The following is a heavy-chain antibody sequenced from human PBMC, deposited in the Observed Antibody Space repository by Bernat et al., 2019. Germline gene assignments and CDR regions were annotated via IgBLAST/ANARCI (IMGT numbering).Heavy chain of an antibody. CDR3: AREGGIAAAVWFDP. D-gene: IGHD6-13*01. CDR1: GGTFSSYT. V-gene: IGHV1-69*08. J-gene: IGHJ5*02. Sequence: QVQLVQSGAEVKKPGSSVKVSCKASGGTFSSYTISWVRQAPGQGLEWMGRIIPILGIANYEQKFQGRVTITADKSTSTAYMELSSLRSEDTAVYYCAREGGIAAAVWFDPWGQGTLVTVSS. CDR2: IIPILGIA.